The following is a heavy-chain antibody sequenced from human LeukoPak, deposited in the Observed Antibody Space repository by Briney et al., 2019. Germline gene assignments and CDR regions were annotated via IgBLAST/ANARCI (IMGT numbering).Heavy chain of an antibody. V-gene: IGHV3-23*01. D-gene: IGHD6-19*01. CDR1: GFTFSNFA. CDR2: ISGSGGST. CDR3: AREGAVAVFDY. Sequence: GGSLRLSCAASGFTFSNFAVSWVRQAPGKGLEWVSAISGSGGSTYYADSVKGRFTISRDNAKNSLYLQMNSLRAEDTAVYYCAREGAVAVFDYWGQGTLVTVSS. J-gene: IGHJ4*02.